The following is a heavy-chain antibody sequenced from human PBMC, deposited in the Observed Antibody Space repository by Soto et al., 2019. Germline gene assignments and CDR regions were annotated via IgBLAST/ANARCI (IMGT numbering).Heavy chain of an antibody. Sequence: GGSLRLSCATSGFSFGDYVLSWVRQAPGKGLEWVGYIRSKAYGGTTEYAASVTGRFTISRDDSKSIAYLQMNSLKTEDTAVYYCARDILTGYYSPPQDYWGQGTLVTVSS. D-gene: IGHD3-9*01. J-gene: IGHJ4*02. CDR3: ARDILTGYYSPPQDY. CDR1: GFSFGDYV. CDR2: IRSKAYGGTT. V-gene: IGHV3-49*04.